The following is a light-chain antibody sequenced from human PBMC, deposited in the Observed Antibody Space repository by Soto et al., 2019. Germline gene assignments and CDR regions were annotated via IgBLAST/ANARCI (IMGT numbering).Light chain of an antibody. J-gene: IGKJ2*01. CDR3: QQYGGSPI. Sequence: EIVLTQSPGTLSLSPGERATLSCRASQSVSRSYLAWYQQKPGQAPRLLIYGASSRATGVPDRFSGSGSGTDVTLTISRLEPEDFAVYYCQQYGGSPIFGQGTKLEI. V-gene: IGKV3-20*01. CDR1: QSVSRSY. CDR2: GAS.